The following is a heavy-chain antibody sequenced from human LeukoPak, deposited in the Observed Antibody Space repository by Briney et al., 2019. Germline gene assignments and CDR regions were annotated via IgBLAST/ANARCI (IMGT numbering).Heavy chain of an antibody. CDR3: ARGPGTVVPAAIPWFDP. D-gene: IGHD2-2*02. Sequence: PSETLPLTCAVYGGSFSGYYWSWIRQPPGKGLEWIGEINHSGSTNYNPSLKSRVTISVDTSKNQFSLKLSSVTAADTAAYYCARGPGTVVPAAIPWFDPWGQGTLVTVSS. CDR1: GGSFSGYY. CDR2: INHSGST. J-gene: IGHJ5*02. V-gene: IGHV4-34*01.